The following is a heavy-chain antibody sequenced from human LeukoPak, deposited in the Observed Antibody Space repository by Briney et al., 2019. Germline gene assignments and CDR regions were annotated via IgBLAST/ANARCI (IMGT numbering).Heavy chain of an antibody. J-gene: IGHJ4*02. CDR2: INTSGGTI. D-gene: IGHD3-10*01. Sequence: GGSLRLSCAASGFTFSSYEMSWLRQAPVKGLKCISYINTSGGTIYYSDSVKGRFTMSRDNAKNSLYLQMNSLRAEDTAVYYCARGGGFVDYWGQGTLVTVSS. V-gene: IGHV3-48*03. CDR3: ARGGGFVDY. CDR1: GFTFSSYE.